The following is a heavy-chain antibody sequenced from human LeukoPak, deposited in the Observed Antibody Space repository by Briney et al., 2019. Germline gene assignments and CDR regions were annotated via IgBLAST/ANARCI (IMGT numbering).Heavy chain of an antibody. V-gene: IGHV4-39*01. CDR2: IYYSGSP. D-gene: IGHD4-23*01. CDR1: GGSISSVGYY. Sequence: PSETLSLTCTVSGGSISSVGYYWGWIRQPPGKGLVWIGSIYYSGSPYYNPSLKSRVTISVDTSKNQFSLKLSSVTAADTAVYYCARRLGGNPVGVNRPLYWGQGTLVTVSS. J-gene: IGHJ4*02. CDR3: ARRLGGNPVGVNRPLY.